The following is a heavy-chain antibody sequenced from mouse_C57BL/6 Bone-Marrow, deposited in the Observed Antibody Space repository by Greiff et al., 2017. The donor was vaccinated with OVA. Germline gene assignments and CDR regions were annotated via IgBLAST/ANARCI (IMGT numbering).Heavy chain of an antibody. D-gene: IGHD2-3*01. Sequence: QVQLQQSGSELRSPGSSVKLSCKDFDSEVFPIAYMSWVRQKPGHGFEWIGGILPSIGRTIYGEKFEDKATLDADTLSNTAYLELNSLTSEDSAISYCARRGVFDGWYFDVWGTGTTVTVSS. CDR3: ARRGVFDGWYFDV. CDR2: ILPSIGRT. V-gene: IGHV15-2*01. CDR1: DSEVFPIAY. J-gene: IGHJ1*03.